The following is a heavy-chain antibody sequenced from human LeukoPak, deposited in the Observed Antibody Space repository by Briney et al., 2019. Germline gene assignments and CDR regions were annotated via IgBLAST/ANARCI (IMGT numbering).Heavy chain of an antibody. Sequence: GASVKVSCKVSGYTLTELSMHWVRQAPGKGLEWMGGFDPEDGETIYAQKFQGGVTMTEDTSTDTAYMELSSLRSEDTAVYYCATALDFFVVAARAQGAFDIWGQGTMVTVSS. J-gene: IGHJ3*02. CDR1: GYTLTELS. V-gene: IGHV1-24*01. D-gene: IGHD2-15*01. CDR3: ATALDFFVVAARAQGAFDI. CDR2: FDPEDGET.